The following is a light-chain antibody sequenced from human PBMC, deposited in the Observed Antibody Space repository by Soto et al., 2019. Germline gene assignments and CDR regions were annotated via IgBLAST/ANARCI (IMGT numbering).Light chain of an antibody. V-gene: IGKV3-20*01. Sequence: EIVLTQSPGTLSLSPGERATLSCRASQSVSSSYLAWYQQKPGQAPRLLIYVASSRATGIPDRFSGSGSGTDFTLTISRLEPEDFAVYYCKQYVSSPYTFGQGTKLEIK. CDR1: QSVSSSY. CDR2: VAS. J-gene: IGKJ2*01. CDR3: KQYVSSPYT.